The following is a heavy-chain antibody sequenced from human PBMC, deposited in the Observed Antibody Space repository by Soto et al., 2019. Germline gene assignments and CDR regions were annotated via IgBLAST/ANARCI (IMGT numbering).Heavy chain of an antibody. V-gene: IGHV3-66*01. J-gene: IGHJ4*02. Sequence: GGSLRLSCAASGFTVSSNYMSWVRQAPGKGLEWVSVIYSGGSTYYADSVKGRFTISRDNSKNTLYLQMNSLRAEDTAVYYCAREVEGYYYFDYWGQGTLVTVSS. CDR2: IYSGGST. D-gene: IGHD1-26*01. CDR1: GFTVSSNY. CDR3: AREVEGYYYFDY.